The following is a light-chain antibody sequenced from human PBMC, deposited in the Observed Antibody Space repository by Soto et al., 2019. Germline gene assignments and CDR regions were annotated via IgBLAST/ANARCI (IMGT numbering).Light chain of an antibody. Sequence: QSALTQPASVSGSPGQSITISCTGTSRDVGDYNYVSWYQQYPGKAPKLMIYEVSNRPSGVSNRFSGSKSGNTASLTISGLQAEDEADYYCGSYTISSTLVFGGGTKVTVL. V-gene: IGLV2-14*01. CDR2: EVS. CDR3: GSYTISSTLV. J-gene: IGLJ2*01. CDR1: SRDVGDYNY.